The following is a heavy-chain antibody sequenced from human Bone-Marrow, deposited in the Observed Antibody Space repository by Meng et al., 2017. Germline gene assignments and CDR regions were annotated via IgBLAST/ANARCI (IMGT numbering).Heavy chain of an antibody. V-gene: IGHV3-30*01. CDR1: GFTFSSYA. CDR2: ISYDGSNK. Sequence: GESLKISCAASGFTFSSYAMHWVRQAPGKGLEWVAIISYDGSNKYYADSVKGRFTISRDNSKNTLYLQMNSLRVEDTAVYYCARVPMGTRSHWFDPWGQGTLVTVSS. D-gene: IGHD3-10*01. CDR3: ARVPMGTRSHWFDP. J-gene: IGHJ5*02.